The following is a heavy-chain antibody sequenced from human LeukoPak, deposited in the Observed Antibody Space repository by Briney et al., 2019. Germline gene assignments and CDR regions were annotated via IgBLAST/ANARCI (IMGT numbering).Heavy chain of an antibody. D-gene: IGHD3-22*01. CDR3: ARHTSGYYSSFDY. CDR2: IYNTGST. J-gene: IGHJ4*02. CDR1: GGSIRSYY. Sequence: KPSETLSLTCSVSGGSIRSYYWSWIWQPPGKGLEWIGYIYNTGSTNYNPSLKSRVTISVDPSKNQFSLKLSSVTAADTAVYYCARHTSGYYSSFDYWGQGTLVTVSS. V-gene: IGHV4-59*01.